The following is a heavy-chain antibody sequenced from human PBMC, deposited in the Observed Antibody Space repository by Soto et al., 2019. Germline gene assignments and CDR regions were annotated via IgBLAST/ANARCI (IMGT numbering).Heavy chain of an antibody. J-gene: IGHJ4*02. CDR1: GYTFTSYF. Sequence: QVQLVQSGAEVMQPGASVKVSCKASGYTFTSYFIKWGRKAPGQGLEWMGIINPSGGSTNYAQKFQGRVTMTRDTSTSTVYMELSSLRSEDTAIYYCSRGYPPRDQLGNLPGAFWGQGTLVTVSS. CDR2: INPSGGST. D-gene: IGHD1-1*01. CDR3: SRGYPPRDQLGNLPGAF. V-gene: IGHV1-46*03.